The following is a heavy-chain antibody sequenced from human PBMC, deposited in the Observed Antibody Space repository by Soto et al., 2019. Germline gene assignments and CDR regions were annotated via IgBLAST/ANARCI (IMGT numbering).Heavy chain of an antibody. Sequence: NPSETLSLTCAVYCGSFSGYYWSWIRQPPGKGLEWIGEINHSGSTNCNPSLKSRVTISVDTSKNQFSLKLSSVTAADTAVYYCARGRSVTIFGVVRWFDPWGQGTLVTVSS. V-gene: IGHV4-34*01. CDR2: INHSGST. CDR3: ARGRSVTIFGVVRWFDP. D-gene: IGHD3-3*01. J-gene: IGHJ5*02. CDR1: CGSFSGYY.